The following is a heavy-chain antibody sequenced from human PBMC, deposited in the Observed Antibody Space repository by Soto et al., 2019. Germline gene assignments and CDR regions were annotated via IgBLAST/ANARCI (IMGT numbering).Heavy chain of an antibody. Sequence: QLQLQESGPGLVKPSETLSLTCTVSGGSISSSIYYWGWIRQPPGKGLEWIGNIYYSGVTYDNPSLESRVTISVDTSKNQFSLKVRSVTAADTAVYYCARRHRDGGAFDIWGQGTMVTVSS. CDR1: GGSISSSIYY. J-gene: IGHJ3*02. V-gene: IGHV4-39*01. CDR2: IYYSGVT. CDR3: ARRHRDGGAFDI.